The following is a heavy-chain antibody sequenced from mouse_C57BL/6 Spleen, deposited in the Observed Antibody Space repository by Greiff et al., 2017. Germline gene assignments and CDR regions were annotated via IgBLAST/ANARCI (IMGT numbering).Heavy chain of an antibody. D-gene: IGHD2-1*01. CDR2: ISNGGGST. V-gene: IGHV5-12*01. Sequence: EVKLQESGGGLVQPGGSLKLSCEASGFTFSDYYMYWVRQTPEKRLEWVAYISNGGGSTDYTDTVKGRCTISRDNATNTLYLQMSRLKSEATAMYYCARLVTSRYFDVWGTGTTVTVSS. J-gene: IGHJ1*03. CDR3: ARLVTSRYFDV. CDR1: GFTFSDYY.